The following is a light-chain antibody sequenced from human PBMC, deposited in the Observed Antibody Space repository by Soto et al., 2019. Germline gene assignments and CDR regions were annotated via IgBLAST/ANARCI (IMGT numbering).Light chain of an antibody. J-gene: IGKJ1*01. Sequence: DIVLTQFPGTLYLSPGESATLSCRASQSVGTMKLGWYLQKGGQAPRLLIYGASNRATGIPDRFSGSGSGTDFTLIITRLEPEESAVYYCLQHSGTSPKTFGQGTKVDIK. CDR3: LQHSGTSPKT. V-gene: IGKV3-20*01. CDR2: GAS. CDR1: QSVGTMK.